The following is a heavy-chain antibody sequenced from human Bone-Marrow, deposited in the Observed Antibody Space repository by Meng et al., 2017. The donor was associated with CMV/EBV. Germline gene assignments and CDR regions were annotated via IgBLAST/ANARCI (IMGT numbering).Heavy chain of an antibody. CDR3: ASSGDSEGGGYYLAVY. V-gene: IGHV1-69*10. J-gene: IGHJ4*02. CDR2: IIPILGKT. D-gene: IGHD3-22*01. Sequence: SVKVSCKASGGTFSTYAITWVRQAPGEGLEWMGGIIPILGKTNYAQRFQGRVTITADKSTTTAYMELSSLRSEDTAVYYCASSGDSEGGGYYLAVYWGQGTLVTVSS. CDR1: GGTFSTYA.